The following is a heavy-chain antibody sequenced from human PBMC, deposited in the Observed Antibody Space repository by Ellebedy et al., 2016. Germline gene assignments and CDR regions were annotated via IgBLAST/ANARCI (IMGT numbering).Heavy chain of an antibody. CDR1: GFTVSSNY. J-gene: IGHJ4*02. CDR2: ISGSGGST. V-gene: IGHV3-23*01. CDR3: AKDKRYSSGWYGDY. Sequence: GGSLRLXXAASGFTVSSNYMSWVRQAPGKGLEWVSAISGSGGSTYYADSVKGRFTISRDNSKNTLYLQMNSLRAEDTAVYYCAKDKRYSSGWYGDYWGQGTLVTVSS. D-gene: IGHD6-19*01.